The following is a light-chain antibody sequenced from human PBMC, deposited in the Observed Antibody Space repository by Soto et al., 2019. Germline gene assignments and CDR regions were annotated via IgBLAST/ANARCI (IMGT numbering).Light chain of an antibody. V-gene: IGLV1-47*02. CDR2: TND. CDR3: SSYAGSNNFV. CDR1: SSNIGANY. Sequence: QSVLTQPPSASGTPGQSVTISCSGSSSNIGANYVYWYQQLPGAAPKLLIYTNDQRPSGVPDRFSGSKSGSSASLAISGLRSEDEADYYCSSYAGSNNFVFGTGTKVTVL. J-gene: IGLJ1*01.